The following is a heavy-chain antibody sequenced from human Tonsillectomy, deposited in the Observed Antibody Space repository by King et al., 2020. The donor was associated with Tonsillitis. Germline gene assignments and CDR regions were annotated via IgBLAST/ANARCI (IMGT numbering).Heavy chain of an antibody. CDR3: TPQHLGQQLEPGTYYFDY. Sequence: VQLVESGGGLVKPGGSLRLSCAASGFTFSNAWMSWVRQAPGKGLEWVGRIKSKTDGGTTDYAAPVKGRFTISRDDSKNTLYLQMNSLKTEDTAVYYCTPQHLGQQLEPGTYYFDYWGQGTLVTVSS. V-gene: IGHV3-15*01. CDR2: IKSKTDGGTT. CDR1: GFTFSNAW. D-gene: IGHD6-13*01. J-gene: IGHJ4*02.